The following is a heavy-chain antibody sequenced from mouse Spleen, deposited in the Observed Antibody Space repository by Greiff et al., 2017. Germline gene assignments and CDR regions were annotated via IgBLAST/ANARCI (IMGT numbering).Heavy chain of an antibody. V-gene: IGHV1-42*01. CDR2: INPSTGGT. D-gene: IGHD1-1*01. J-gene: IGHJ4*01. Sequence: DVKLQESGPELVKPGASVKISCKASGYSFTGYYMNWVKQSPEKSLEWIGEINPSTGGTTYNQKFKAKATLTVDKSSSTAYMQLKSLTSEDSAVYYCARGGIYYYDGSSYYAMDYWGQGTSVTVSS. CDR1: GYSFTGYY. CDR3: ARGGIYYYDGSSYYAMDY.